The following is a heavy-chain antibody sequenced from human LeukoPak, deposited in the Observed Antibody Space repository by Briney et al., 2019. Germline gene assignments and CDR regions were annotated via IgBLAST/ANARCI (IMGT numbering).Heavy chain of an antibody. V-gene: IGHV1-18*01. J-gene: IGHJ4*02. D-gene: IGHD6-13*01. CDR2: ISAYNGNT. CDR3: ARAPGIAAGGKIDY. CDR1: GYTFSSFG. Sequence: EASVKVSCKASGYTFSSFGVRWVRQAPGRGLEWMGWISAYNGNTNYAQKFQGRVTMTTDTSTSTAYMELRSLRSDDTAVYYCARAPGIAAGGKIDYWGQGTLVTVSS.